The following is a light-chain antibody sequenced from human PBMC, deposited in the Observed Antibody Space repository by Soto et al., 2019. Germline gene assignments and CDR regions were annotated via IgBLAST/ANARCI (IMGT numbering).Light chain of an antibody. Sequence: EIVMTQSPATLSVSPGERATLSCRASQSVSSNLAWYQQKPGPAPRLLMYGASTRATGIPARFSGSGSGTECPLTISSLQSADFAVYYCQQDNNWPPWTFGQGTKVEIK. CDR3: QQDNNWPPWT. J-gene: IGKJ1*01. CDR2: GAS. CDR1: QSVSSN. V-gene: IGKV3-15*01.